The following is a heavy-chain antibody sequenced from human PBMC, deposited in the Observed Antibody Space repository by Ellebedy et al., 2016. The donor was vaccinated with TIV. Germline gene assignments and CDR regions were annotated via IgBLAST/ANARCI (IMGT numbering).Heavy chain of an antibody. CDR1: GGSISSGGYY. CDR3: ARPMHAWVAFDI. CDR2: IYYSGST. V-gene: IGHV4-31*03. D-gene: IGHD2-2*01. J-gene: IGHJ3*02. Sequence: MPSETLSLTCTVSGGSISSGGYYWSWIRQHPGKGLEWIGYIYYSGSTYYNPSLKSRVTISEDTSRKQFSLKLTSVTAADTAVYYCARPMHAWVAFDIWGQGTMVTVSS.